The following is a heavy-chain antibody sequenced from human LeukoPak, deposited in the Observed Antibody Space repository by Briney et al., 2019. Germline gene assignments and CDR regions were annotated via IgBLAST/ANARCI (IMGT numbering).Heavy chain of an antibody. V-gene: IGHV3-11*04. CDR1: GFTFSDYY. CDR3: ARVEMATKTLPTYYYYYYYMDV. J-gene: IGHJ6*03. Sequence: GGSLRLSCAASGFTFSDYYMSWIRQAPGKGLEWVSYISSSGSTIYYADSVKGRFTISRDNAKNSLYLQMNSLRAEDTAVYYCARVEMATKTLPTYYYYYYYMDVWGKGTTVTVSS. CDR2: ISSSGSTI. D-gene: IGHD5-24*01.